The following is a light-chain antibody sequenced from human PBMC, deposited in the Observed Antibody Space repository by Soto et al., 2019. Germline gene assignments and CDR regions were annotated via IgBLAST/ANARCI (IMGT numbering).Light chain of an antibody. Sequence: IQSTQSPSSLSASVGDRVTITCRASQGISSYLAWYQQKPGKAPKLLIYAASTLQSGVPSRFSGSGSGTDFTLTISSLQPEDFATYYCQQLNSYPRITFGQGTKVDIK. CDR2: AAS. J-gene: IGKJ1*01. CDR1: QGISSY. CDR3: QQLNSYPRIT. V-gene: IGKV1-9*01.